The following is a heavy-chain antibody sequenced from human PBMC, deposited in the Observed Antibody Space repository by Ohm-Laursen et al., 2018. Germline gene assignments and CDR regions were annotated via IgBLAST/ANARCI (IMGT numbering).Heavy chain of an antibody. D-gene: IGHD1-7*01. CDR2: INPDSGGT. CDR3: ARSRYKWNYGYFDY. CDR1: GYTFTGYY. J-gene: IGHJ4*02. Sequence: ASVKVSCKASGYTFTGYYMHWVRRAPGQGLEWMGWINPDSGGTNYAQKFQGRVTMTRDTSISTAYMEVSRLRSDDTAVYYCARSRYKWNYGYFDYWGQGTLVIVSS. V-gene: IGHV1-2*02.